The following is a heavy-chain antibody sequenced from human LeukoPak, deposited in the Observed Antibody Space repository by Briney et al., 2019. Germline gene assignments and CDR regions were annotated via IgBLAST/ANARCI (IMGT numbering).Heavy chain of an antibody. D-gene: IGHD1-26*01. Sequence: GGSLRLSCAASGFTVSSNYMRWVRQAPGKGLEWVSVIYSGGSTYYADSVKGRFTISRDNSKNTLYLQMNSLRAEDTAVYYCARVRTEGDFYYYYYMDVWGKGTTVTVSS. CDR2: IYSGGST. CDR1: GFTVSSNY. J-gene: IGHJ6*03. CDR3: ARVRTEGDFYYYYYMDV. V-gene: IGHV3-53*01.